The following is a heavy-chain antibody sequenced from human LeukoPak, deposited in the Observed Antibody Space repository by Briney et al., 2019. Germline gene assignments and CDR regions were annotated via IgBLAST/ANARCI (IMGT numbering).Heavy chain of an antibody. D-gene: IGHD2-2*01. Sequence: ASVKVSCKASGYTFTSYYMHWVRQAPGQGLEWMGIINPSGGSTSYAQKFQGRVTMTRDMSTSTVYMELSSLRSEDTAVYYCARGPHIVVVPAAPVRDYRRKKHSVYFDYWGQGTLVTVSS. CDR1: GYTFTSYY. CDR2: INPSGGST. CDR3: ARGPHIVVVPAAPVRDYRRKKHSVYFDY. J-gene: IGHJ4*02. V-gene: IGHV1-46*01.